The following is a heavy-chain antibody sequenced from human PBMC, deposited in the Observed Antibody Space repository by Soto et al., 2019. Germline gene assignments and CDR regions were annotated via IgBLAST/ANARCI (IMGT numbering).Heavy chain of an antibody. V-gene: IGHV3-74*01. CDR3: ARDQTVTGPTTFDY. Sequence: EVQLVESGGGLVQPGGSLRLSCAASGFTFSKYWMHWVRQTPGKGLVWVSRIDTAGSVITYADSLRGRFTISRDNAKNTLYLQMDSLRAEDTAVYYCARDQTVTGPTTFDYCGQGTLVTVSS. J-gene: IGHJ4*02. CDR1: GFTFSKYW. D-gene: IGHD6-19*01. CDR2: IDTAGSVI.